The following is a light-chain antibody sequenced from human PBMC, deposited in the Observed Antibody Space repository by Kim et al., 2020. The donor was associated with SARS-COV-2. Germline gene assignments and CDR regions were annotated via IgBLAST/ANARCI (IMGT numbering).Light chain of an antibody. Sequence: NFMLTQPHSVSESPGKTVTISCTRSSGSIASNYVQWYQQRPGSAPTTVIYEDNQRPSGVPDRFSGSIDSSSNSASLTISGLKTEDEADYYCQSYDSSNWVFGGGNQLTVL. CDR2: EDN. CDR3: QSYDSSNWV. J-gene: IGLJ3*02. V-gene: IGLV6-57*04. CDR1: SGSIASNY.